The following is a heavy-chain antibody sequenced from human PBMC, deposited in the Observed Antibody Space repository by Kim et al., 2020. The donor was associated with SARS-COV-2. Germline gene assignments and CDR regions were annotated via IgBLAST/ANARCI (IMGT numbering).Heavy chain of an antibody. CDR1: GYTFTGYY. CDR2: INPNSGGT. J-gene: IGHJ3*02. CDR3: ARAAILWFGELGDI. V-gene: IGHV1-2*02. Sequence: ASVKVSCKASGYTFTGYYMHWVRQAPGQGLEWMGWINPNSGGTNYAQKFQGRVTMTRDTSISTAYMELSRLRSEDTAVYYCARAAILWFGELGDIWGQGTMVTVSS. D-gene: IGHD3-10*01.